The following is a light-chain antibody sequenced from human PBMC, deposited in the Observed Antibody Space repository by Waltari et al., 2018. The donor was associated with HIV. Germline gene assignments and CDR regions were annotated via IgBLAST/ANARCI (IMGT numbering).Light chain of an antibody. V-gene: IGLV1-51*01. CDR1: TPNLGNNY. CDR2: DNS. Sequence: QSVLTQPPSVSAAPGQKVTISCSGSTPNLGNNYVSWYQRLPGTAPKLLIYDNSERPSGIPDRFSGSKSGTSATLGITGLQTGDEADYYCGTWDSSLSAVVFGTGTKVTVL. CDR3: GTWDSSLSAVV. J-gene: IGLJ1*01.